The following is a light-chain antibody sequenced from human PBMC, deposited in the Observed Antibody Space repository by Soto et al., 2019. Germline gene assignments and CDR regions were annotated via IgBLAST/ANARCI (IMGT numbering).Light chain of an antibody. CDR3: QQRYNWPLN. Sequence: IVLTHSPATLSSSPGAIATLSFRASQSIDTYLAWYQQKPGQAPRLLIYDASDRATGIPARFSGSGSGTAFTLTISGLEPEDFALYYCQQRYNWPLNCGGGTKGDIK. J-gene: IGKJ4*01. CDR1: QSIDTY. V-gene: IGKV3-11*01. CDR2: DAS.